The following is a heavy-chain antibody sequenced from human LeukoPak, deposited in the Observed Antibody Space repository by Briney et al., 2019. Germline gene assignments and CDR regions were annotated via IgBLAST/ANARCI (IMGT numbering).Heavy chain of an antibody. V-gene: IGHV3-23*01. CDR2: LSDTGRTT. Sequence: GGSLRLSCVASGFTFNTFPMSWVRQAPGKGLEWVASLSDTGRTTYYAASAKGRFTISRDNAKNTLCLQLSRLSAEDTARYYCAKDGYFDHWGQGTLVAVSS. CDR1: GFTFNTFP. J-gene: IGHJ4*02. CDR3: AKDGYFDH.